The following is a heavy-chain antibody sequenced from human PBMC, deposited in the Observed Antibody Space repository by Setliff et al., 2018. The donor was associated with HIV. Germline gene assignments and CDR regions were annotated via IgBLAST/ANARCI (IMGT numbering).Heavy chain of an antibody. V-gene: IGHV1-69*13. Sequence: SVKVSCKASGGTFSSYAISWLRQAPGQGLEWMGGIIPIFGTANYAQKLQGRVTITADESASTAYMELSSLRSEDTAVYYCARDRVICSGWSQWGQGTLVTVSS. CDR3: ARDRVICSGWSQ. D-gene: IGHD6-19*01. CDR2: IIPIFGTA. CDR1: GGTFSSYA. J-gene: IGHJ4*02.